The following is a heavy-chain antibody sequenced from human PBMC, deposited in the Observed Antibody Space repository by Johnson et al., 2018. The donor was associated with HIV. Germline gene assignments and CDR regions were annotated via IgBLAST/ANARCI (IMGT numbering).Heavy chain of an antibody. CDR1: GFTFNDYY. CDR3: ARDQRFWAFDI. J-gene: IGHJ3*02. V-gene: IGHV3-11*04. CDR2: ISSSGSAI. Sequence: QVQLVESGGGLVKPGGSLRLSCTASGFTFNDYYMTWVRQAPGEGLEWVSYISSSGSAIYYADSVKGRFTISRDNAKNSLYLQMNSLRAEDTAVYYCARDQRFWAFDIWGQGTMVTVSS. D-gene: IGHD3-3*01.